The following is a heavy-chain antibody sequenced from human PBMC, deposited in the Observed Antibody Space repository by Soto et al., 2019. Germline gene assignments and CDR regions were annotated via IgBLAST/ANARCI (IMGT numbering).Heavy chain of an antibody. D-gene: IGHD6-13*01. CDR3: ARFQAAAGDNDLTFDL. CDR1: GYSFTSYW. V-gene: IGHV5-10-1*01. Sequence: PGESLKISCKGSGYSFTSYWISWVRQMPGKGLEWMGRIDPSDSYTNYSPSFQGHVTISADKSISTAYLQWSSLKASDTAMYYCARFQAAAGDNDLTFDLWGQGSLVTGSS. J-gene: IGHJ4*02. CDR2: IDPSDSYT.